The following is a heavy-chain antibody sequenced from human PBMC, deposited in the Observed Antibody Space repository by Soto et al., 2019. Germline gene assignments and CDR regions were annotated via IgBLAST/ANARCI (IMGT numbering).Heavy chain of an antibody. D-gene: IGHD5-18*01. V-gene: IGHV3-23*01. CDR1: GFTFSSYA. CDR3: AKAPVGGYSYGYSYYYYYGMDV. CDR2: ISGSGGST. J-gene: IGHJ6*02. Sequence: EVQLLESGGGLVQPGGSLSLSCAASGFTFSSYAMSWVRQAPGKGLEWVSAISGSGGSTYYADSVKGRFTISRDNSKNSLYLQMNSLRAEDTAVYYCAKAPVGGYSYGYSYYYYYGMDVWGQGTTVTVSS.